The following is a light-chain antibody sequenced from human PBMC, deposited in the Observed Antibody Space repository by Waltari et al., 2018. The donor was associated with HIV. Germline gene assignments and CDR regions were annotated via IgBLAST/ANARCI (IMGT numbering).Light chain of an antibody. CDR3: AAWDDSLSGSWV. Sequence: QSVMTQPPSASGTPGPRVTISCSGRSSNTGRNYVNWYQQLPGTPPNPLIYRNNQRPSGVPDRFSGSKSGTSASLAISGLRSEDEADYYCAAWDDSLSGSWVFGGGTQVTVL. J-gene: IGLJ3*02. CDR1: SSNTGRNY. CDR2: RNN. V-gene: IGLV1-47*01.